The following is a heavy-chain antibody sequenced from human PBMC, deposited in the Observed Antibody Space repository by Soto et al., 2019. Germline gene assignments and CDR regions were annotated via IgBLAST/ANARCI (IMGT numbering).Heavy chain of an antibody. Sequence: QVRLVESGGGVVQPGTSLRLSCATSGFTFSRYAMHWVRQAPGKGLEWVAILWSDGSNVHYGDSVKGRFTISRDNSKNTLYLQMNDLRVEDTAVYSCARDFLDYGDSGGFDQWGQGTLVTVSS. CDR3: ARDFLDYGDSGGFDQ. CDR2: LWSDGSNV. D-gene: IGHD4-17*01. V-gene: IGHV3-33*01. CDR1: GFTFSRYA. J-gene: IGHJ4*02.